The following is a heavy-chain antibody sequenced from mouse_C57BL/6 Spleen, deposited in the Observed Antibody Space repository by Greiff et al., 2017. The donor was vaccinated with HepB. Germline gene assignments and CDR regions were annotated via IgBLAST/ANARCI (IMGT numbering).Heavy chain of an antibody. CDR1: GYAFSSSW. CDR3: ARDYGSSYDFDY. J-gene: IGHJ2*01. V-gene: IGHV1-82*01. D-gene: IGHD1-1*01. Sequence: QVQLQQPGPELVKPGASVKISCKASGYAFSSSWMNWVKQRPGKGLEWIGRIYPGDGDTNYNGKFKGKATLTADKSSSTAYMQLSSLTSEDSAVYFCARDYGSSYDFDYWGQGTTLTVSS. CDR2: IYPGDGDT.